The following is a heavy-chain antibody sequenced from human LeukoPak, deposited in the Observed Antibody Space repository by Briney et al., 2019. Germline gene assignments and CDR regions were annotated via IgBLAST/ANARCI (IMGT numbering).Heavy chain of an antibody. CDR3: ARHSWGYRIAVAASNWFDP. Sequence: PSETLSLTCTVSGYSLSSGYFWGWIRQPPGKGLEWIGSIYYSGSTYYNPSLKSRVTISVDTSKNQFSLKLSSVTAADTAVYYCARHSWGYRIAVAASNWFDPWGQGTLVTVSS. CDR1: GYSLSSGYF. D-gene: IGHD6-19*01. CDR2: IYYSGST. V-gene: IGHV4-38-2*02. J-gene: IGHJ5*02.